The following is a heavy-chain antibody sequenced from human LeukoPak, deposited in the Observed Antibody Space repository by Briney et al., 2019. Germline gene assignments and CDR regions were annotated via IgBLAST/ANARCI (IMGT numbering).Heavy chain of an antibody. J-gene: IGHJ4*02. CDR1: GYIFTDYD. Sequence: ASVKVSCKTSGYIFTDYDINWVRQATGQGLEWMGWMNPNTGTTGYGQTFQGRVTITRNISLNTAYMELSNLRSDDTAMYFCARGEVDDFDYWGQGTLVTVSS. V-gene: IGHV1-8*03. D-gene: IGHD5-12*01. CDR3: ARGEVDDFDY. CDR2: MNPNTGTT.